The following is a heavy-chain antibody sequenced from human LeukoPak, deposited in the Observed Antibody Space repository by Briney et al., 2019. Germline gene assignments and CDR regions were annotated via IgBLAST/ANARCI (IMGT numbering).Heavy chain of an antibody. CDR3: ARGSSGYYDEHDC. CDR1: GFTFDDYG. CDR2: INWNGGST. V-gene: IGHV3-20*04. J-gene: IGHJ4*02. Sequence: PGGFLRLSCAASGFTFDDYGMSWVRQAPGKGLEWVSGINWNGGSTGYADSVKGRFTISRDNAKNSLDLQANSLRAEDTALYYCARGSSGYYDEHDCWGQGTLVTVSS. D-gene: IGHD3-22*01.